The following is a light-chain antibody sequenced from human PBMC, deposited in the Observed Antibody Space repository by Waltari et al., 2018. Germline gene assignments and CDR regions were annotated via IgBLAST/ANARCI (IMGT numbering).Light chain of an antibody. J-gene: IGLJ3*02. CDR3: SSYISSSTLEV. V-gene: IGLV2-14*03. Sequence: QSALTQPASVSGSPGQSIPISCPGPSRDVGGHNYVPWSQQNPGKAPKLLIFDVSNRPSGVSNRFSGSKSGNTASLTISGLQAEDEADYYCSSYISSSTLEVFGGGTRLTVL. CDR1: SRDVGGHNY. CDR2: DVS.